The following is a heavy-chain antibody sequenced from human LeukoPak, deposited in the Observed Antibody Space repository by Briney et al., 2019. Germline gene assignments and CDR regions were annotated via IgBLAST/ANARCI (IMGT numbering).Heavy chain of an antibody. CDR1: GYTLTEFS. J-gene: IGHJ4*02. CDR2: FDPEDGET. V-gene: IGHV1-24*01. D-gene: IGHD2-15*01. CDR3: AINRLGYCSGGSCYSLYY. Sequence: ASVKVSCKVSGYTLTEFSMHWVRQAPGKGLEWMGGFDPEDGETIYAQKFQGRVTMAEDTSTDTAYMELSSLRSEDTAVYYCAINRLGYCSGGSCYSLYYWGQGTLVTVSS.